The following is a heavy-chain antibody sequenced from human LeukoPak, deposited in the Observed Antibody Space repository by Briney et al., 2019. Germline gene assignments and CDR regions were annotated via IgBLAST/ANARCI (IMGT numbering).Heavy chain of an antibody. CDR2: INPNSGGT. Sequence: GASVKVSCKASGYTFTSYGISWVRQAPGQGLEWMGWINPNSGGTNYAQKFQGRVTMTRDTSISTAYMELSRLRSDDTAVYYCARVGENDFWSGYYSYYFDYWGQGTLVTVSS. V-gene: IGHV1-2*02. D-gene: IGHD3-3*01. J-gene: IGHJ4*02. CDR1: GYTFTSYG. CDR3: ARVGENDFWSGYYSYYFDY.